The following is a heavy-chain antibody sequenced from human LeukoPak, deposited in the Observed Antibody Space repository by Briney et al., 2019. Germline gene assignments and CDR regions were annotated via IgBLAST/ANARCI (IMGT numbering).Heavy chain of an antibody. J-gene: IGHJ5*02. CDR2: ITGSGGTT. Sequence: TGGSLRLSCAASGFIFNNYAMSWVRQAPGKGLEWVSGITGSGGTTHYADSVKGRFTISRDNFKNTLYLQMNSLRAEDTAVYYCAKDTNWNYDWFDPWGQGTLVTVSS. V-gene: IGHV3-23*01. D-gene: IGHD1-7*01. CDR1: GFIFNNYA. CDR3: AKDTNWNYDWFDP.